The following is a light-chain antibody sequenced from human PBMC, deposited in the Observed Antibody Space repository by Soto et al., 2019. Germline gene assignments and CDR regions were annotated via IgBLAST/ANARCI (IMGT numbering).Light chain of an antibody. V-gene: IGLV2-14*01. CDR1: SSDVGGYNY. CDR2: DVS. Sequence: QSVLTQPASVSGSPGQSIAISCTGASSDVGGYNYVSWYQQHPGKAPRLMIYDVSNRPSGVSDRFSGSKSGNTASLTISGLQAEDEAEYYCSSYTSSSTYVFGTGPKVTV. J-gene: IGLJ1*01. CDR3: SSYTSSSTYV.